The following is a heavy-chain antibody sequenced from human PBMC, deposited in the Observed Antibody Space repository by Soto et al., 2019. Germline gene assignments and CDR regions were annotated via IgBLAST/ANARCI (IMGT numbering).Heavy chain of an antibody. V-gene: IGHV3-21*01. CDR2: ISSSSSYI. CDR1: AFPFSNYS. CDR3: ATRADVYYYYGMDV. Sequence: GGSLRLTCAASAFPFSNYSMNWVRQAPGKGLEWLSSISSSSSYIYYADSVKGRFTISRDNAKNSLYLQMNSLRAEDTAVYYCATRADVYYYYGMDVWGQGTTVTVSS. J-gene: IGHJ6*02.